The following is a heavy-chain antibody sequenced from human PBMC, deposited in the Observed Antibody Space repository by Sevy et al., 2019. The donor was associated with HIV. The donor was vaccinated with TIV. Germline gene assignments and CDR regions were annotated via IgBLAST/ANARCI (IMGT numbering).Heavy chain of an antibody. D-gene: IGHD2-8*01. CDR3: AREGCTKPHDY. Sequence: GGSLRLSCAASGFTFSKYSMSWVRQPPGKGLEWVSTLSFGCGELNYADSVKGRFTISSDNSKSSVYLQMNNLRAEDTAVYYCAREGCTKPHDYWGQGTLVTVSS. CDR1: GFTFSKYS. CDR2: LSFGCGEL. V-gene: IGHV3-23*01. J-gene: IGHJ4*02.